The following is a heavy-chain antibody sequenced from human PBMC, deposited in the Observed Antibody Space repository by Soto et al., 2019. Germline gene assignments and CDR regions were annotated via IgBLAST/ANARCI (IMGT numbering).Heavy chain of an antibody. CDR1: GDSVSSPYY. V-gene: IGHV4-4*02. D-gene: IGHD6-19*01. CDR2: VFHTGTT. CDR3: ARSAGWYAVHS. Sequence: QVQLQESGPGLVKPSGTLSLTCAVSGDSVSSPYYWCWVRQPPGKGLEWIGEVFHTGTTSYNPSPRSRVTISMDKSNNQFSLDLSYVTAADTAVYYCARSAGWYAVHSWGPGTLVIVSS. J-gene: IGHJ4*02.